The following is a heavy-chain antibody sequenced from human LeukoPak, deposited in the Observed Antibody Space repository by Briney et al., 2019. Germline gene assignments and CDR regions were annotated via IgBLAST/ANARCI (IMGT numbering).Heavy chain of an antibody. V-gene: IGHV3-33*01. Sequence: PGGSLRLSCAASGFTFSSYGMHWVRQAPGKGLEWVAVIWYDGSNKYYADSVKGRFTISRDNSKNTLYLQMNSLRAEDTAVYYCAAYYDSSGYYFDYRFDYWGQGTLVTVSS. CDR3: AAYYDSSGYYFDYRFDY. J-gene: IGHJ4*02. D-gene: IGHD3-22*01. CDR2: IWYDGSNK. CDR1: GFTFSSYG.